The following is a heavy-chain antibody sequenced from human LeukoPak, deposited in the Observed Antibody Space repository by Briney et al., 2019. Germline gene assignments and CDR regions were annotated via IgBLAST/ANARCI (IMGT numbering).Heavy chain of an antibody. CDR1: AGSISSGSW. CDR3: ARYRGASGYHFDY. J-gene: IGHJ4*02. V-gene: IGHV4-4*02. D-gene: IGHD5-12*01. Sequence: SETLSLTCAVSAGSISSGSWWNWVRQPPGKGLEWIGEIYHSGSTNYNPSLKSRVTISLDKSKNQFSLKLYSVTAADTAVYYCARYRGASGYHFDYWGQGTLVTVSS. CDR2: IYHSGST.